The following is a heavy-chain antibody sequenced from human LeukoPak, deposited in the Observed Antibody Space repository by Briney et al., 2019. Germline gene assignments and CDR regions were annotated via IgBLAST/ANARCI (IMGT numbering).Heavy chain of an antibody. Sequence: TGGSLRLSCAASGFTFSSDDMSWVRQAPGKGLVWVTGISGSGGSTYYADSVKGRFTISRDNSKNTLYLRMNSLRAEDTAVYYCAKHTYYYESGGTTALFDYWGQGTLVTVSS. D-gene: IGHD3-22*01. V-gene: IGHV3-23*01. CDR3: AKHTYYYESGGTTALFDY. CDR1: GFTFSSDD. J-gene: IGHJ4*02. CDR2: ISGSGGST.